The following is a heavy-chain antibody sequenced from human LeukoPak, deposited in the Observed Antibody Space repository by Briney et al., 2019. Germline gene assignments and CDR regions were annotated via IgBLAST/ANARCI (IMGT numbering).Heavy chain of an antibody. J-gene: IGHJ4*02. CDR3: ARTGRLYPIDY. V-gene: IGHV4-59*06. CDR2: IYYSGST. CDR1: GGSISSYY. D-gene: IGHD3-10*01. Sequence: KPSETPSLTCTVSGGSISSYYWSWIRQHPGKGLEWIGYIYYSGSTYYNPSLKSRVTISVDTSKNQFSLKLSSVTAADTAVYYCARTGRLYPIDYWGQGTLVTVSS.